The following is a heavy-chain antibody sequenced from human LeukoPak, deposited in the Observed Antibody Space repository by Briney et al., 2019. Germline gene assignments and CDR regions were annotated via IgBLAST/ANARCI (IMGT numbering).Heavy chain of an antibody. CDR3: AKDLHYGSADY. CDR2: ISSSGSTI. V-gene: IGHV3-48*03. Sequence: GGSLRLSCAASGFTFSSYVMNWVRQAPGKGLEWVSYISSSGSTIYYADSVKGRFTISRDNAKNALYLQMNSLRAEDTAVYYCAKDLHYGSADYWGQGTLVTVSS. D-gene: IGHD3-10*01. CDR1: GFTFSSYV. J-gene: IGHJ4*02.